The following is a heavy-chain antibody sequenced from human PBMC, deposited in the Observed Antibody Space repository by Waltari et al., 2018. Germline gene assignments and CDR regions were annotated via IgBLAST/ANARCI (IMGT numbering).Heavy chain of an antibody. J-gene: IGHJ6*02. D-gene: IGHD5-18*01. CDR3: AKVRSYGRPNYYYYGMDV. CDR2: ISYDGSNK. Sequence: QVQLVESGGGVVQPGRSLRLSCAASGFTFSSYGMHWVRQAPGKGLEWVAVISYDGSNKYYADSVKGRFTISRDNSKNTLYLQMNSLRAEDTAVYYCAKVRSYGRPNYYYYGMDVWGQGTTVIVSS. V-gene: IGHV3-30*18. CDR1: GFTFSSYG.